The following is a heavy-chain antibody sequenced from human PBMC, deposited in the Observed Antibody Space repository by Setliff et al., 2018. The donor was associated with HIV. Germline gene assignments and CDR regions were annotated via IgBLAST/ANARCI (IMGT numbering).Heavy chain of an antibody. CDR2: IFYSGST. J-gene: IGHJ6*03. CDR3: ARIVRWELVATSTFFYYYMDV. Sequence: SETLSLTCTVSGGSISSYYWGWIRQPPGKGLEYIGGIFYSGSTNYNPSLKSRVTISVDTSKNQFSLKLSSVTAADTAVYYCARIVRWELVATSTFFYYYMDVWGKGTTVTVSS. CDR1: GGSISSYY. D-gene: IGHD1-26*01. V-gene: IGHV4-59*08.